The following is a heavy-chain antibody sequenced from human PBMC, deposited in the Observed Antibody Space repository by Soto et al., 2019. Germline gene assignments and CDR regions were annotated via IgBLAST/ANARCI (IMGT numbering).Heavy chain of an antibody. CDR3: ARDNDPEASVIDY. J-gene: IGHJ4*02. CDR2: INHSRST. D-gene: IGHD1-1*01. V-gene: IGHV4-34*01. CDR1: GGSFSGYY. Sequence: QVQLQQWGAGLLKPSETLSLTCAVYGGSFSGYYWSWIRQPPGKGLEWIGEINHSRSTNYNPSLKRAAAISVGTTNNQSSLKLSSVTTTDTAVDYCARDNDPEASVIDYWGQGTLVTVSS.